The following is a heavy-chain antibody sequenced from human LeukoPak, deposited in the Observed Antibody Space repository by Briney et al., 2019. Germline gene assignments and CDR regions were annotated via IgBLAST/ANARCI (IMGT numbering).Heavy chain of an antibody. CDR1: GFTFSSYA. J-gene: IGHJ4*02. CDR3: AKETSIWFGESLFDY. V-gene: IGHV3-30*18. CDR2: ISYDGSNK. D-gene: IGHD3-10*01. Sequence: GGSLRLSCAASGFTFSSYAMHWVRQAPGKGLEWVAVISYDGSNKYYADSVKGRFTISRDNSKNTLYLQMNSLRAEDTAVYYCAKETSIWFGESLFDYWGQGTLVTVSS.